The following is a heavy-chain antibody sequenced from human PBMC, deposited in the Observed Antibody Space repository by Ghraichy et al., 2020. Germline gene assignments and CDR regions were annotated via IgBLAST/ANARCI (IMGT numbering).Heavy chain of an antibody. V-gene: IGHV3-33*01. CDR1: GFTFSANG. CDR3: ARFNGDDPDGSFDY. Sequence: GGSLRLSCAASGFTFSANGMHWVRQAPGKGLEWLGLVAYDGNHENYADSVKGRFTISRDNSRNTLYLQMNNLRVDDTAVYFCARFNGDDPDGSFDYWGQGTLVTVSS. J-gene: IGHJ4*02. CDR2: VAYDGNHE. D-gene: IGHD4-17*01.